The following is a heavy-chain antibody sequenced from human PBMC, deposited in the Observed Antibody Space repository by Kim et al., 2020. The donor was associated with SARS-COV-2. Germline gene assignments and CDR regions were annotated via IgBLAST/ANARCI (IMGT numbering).Heavy chain of an antibody. CDR1: GFTFSNAW. Sequence: GGSLRLSCAASGFTFSNAWMSWVRQAPGKGLEWVGRIKSKTDGGTTDYAAPVKGRFTISRDDSKNTLYLQMNSLKTEDTAVYYCTSSYGSGKFYYWGQGTLVTVSS. V-gene: IGHV3-15*01. D-gene: IGHD3-10*01. CDR2: IKSKTDGGTT. J-gene: IGHJ4*02. CDR3: TSSYGSGKFYY.